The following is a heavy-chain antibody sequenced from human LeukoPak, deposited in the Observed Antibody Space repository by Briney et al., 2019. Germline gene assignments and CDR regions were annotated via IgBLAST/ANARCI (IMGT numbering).Heavy chain of an antibody. CDR3: ANVLRYFDWLDY. V-gene: IGHV3-23*05. J-gene: IGHJ4*02. D-gene: IGHD3-9*01. CDR1: GFTFSDYY. Sequence: PGGSLRLSCAASGFTFSDYYMSWIRQAPGKGLEWVSSIGSDNKPHYSESVKGRFTISRDNSKNTLYLQMSLLRDEDTGLYYCANVLRYFDWLDYWGQGTLVTVSS. CDR2: IGSDNKP.